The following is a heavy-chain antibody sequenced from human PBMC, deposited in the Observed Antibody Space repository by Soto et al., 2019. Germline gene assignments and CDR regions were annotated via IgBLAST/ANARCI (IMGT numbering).Heavy chain of an antibody. D-gene: IGHD3-3*01. CDR1: GYSFSTYW. CDR2: IYPGDSDT. CDR3: ARSADSGYYPLSYYGMDV. J-gene: IGHJ6*04. Sequence: GESLKISCKASGYSFSTYWIGWVRQMPGKGLEWMGIIYPGDSDTKYSPSFRGQVTISADKSISTAFLQWSSVRASDTAMYYCARSADSGYYPLSYYGMDVWGKGTTVTVAS. V-gene: IGHV5-51*01.